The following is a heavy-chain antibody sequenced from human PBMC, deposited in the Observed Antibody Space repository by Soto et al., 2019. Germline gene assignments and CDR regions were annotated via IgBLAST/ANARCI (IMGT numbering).Heavy chain of an antibody. J-gene: IGHJ6*02. Sequence: QVQLQESGPRLVKPLQTLSLTCTVSGDSINSGDYYWSWIRQPPGRGLEWVCYSFYSGITDYNPSRKSRMTISVDTSKNQFSLRLNSVTAADTAGYFCARWSGVGVAGMDVWGQGTTVSVSS. CDR3: ARWSGVGVAGMDV. CDR1: GDSINSGDYY. V-gene: IGHV4-30-4*01. CDR2: SFYSGIT. D-gene: IGHD3-10*01.